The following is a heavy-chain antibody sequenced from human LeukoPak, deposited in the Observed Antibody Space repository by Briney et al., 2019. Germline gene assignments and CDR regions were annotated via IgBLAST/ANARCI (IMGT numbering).Heavy chain of an antibody. D-gene: IGHD6-6*01. V-gene: IGHV3-74*01. CDR1: GFTLRNYW. J-gene: IGHJ4*01. CDR2: ISGDGSVT. Sequence: GGSLRLSCTASGFTLRNYWMHWVRQVPGKRLVWVSRISGDGSVTNYADSVQGRFTISRDNAKNILYLQINSLRSEDTAVYYCARYSSSSGGAAYYLDYWGHGTLVTVSS. CDR3: ARYSSSSGGAAYYLDY.